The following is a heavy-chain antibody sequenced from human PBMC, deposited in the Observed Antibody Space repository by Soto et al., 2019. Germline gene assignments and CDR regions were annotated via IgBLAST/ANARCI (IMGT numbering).Heavy chain of an antibody. CDR1: GYTFTSNG. Sequence: ASVKVSCTASGYTFTSNGISWVRQAPGQGLEWMGWISAYNGNTNYAQKLQGRVTMTTDTSTSTAYMELRSLRSDDTAVYYCARVPAWYSSSWYVWFDPWGQGTLVTVSS. D-gene: IGHD6-13*01. CDR3: ARVPAWYSSSWYVWFDP. V-gene: IGHV1-18*01. J-gene: IGHJ5*02. CDR2: ISAYNGNT.